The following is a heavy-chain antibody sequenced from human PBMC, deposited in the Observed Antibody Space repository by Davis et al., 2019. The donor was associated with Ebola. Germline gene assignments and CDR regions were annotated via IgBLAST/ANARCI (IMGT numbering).Heavy chain of an antibody. CDR1: GYTFISYA. V-gene: IGHV1-3*01. J-gene: IGHJ4*02. Sequence: ASVTVSCKASGYTFISYAMHWVRQAPGERLEWMGSINPTSGSTEFSEKFQDRVTISRDTPATTVYIELSSLTSEDTAVYFCARDDGRTWNLDSWGQGSLVTVSS. CDR3: ARDDGRTWNLDS. CDR2: INPTSGST. D-gene: IGHD1-1*01.